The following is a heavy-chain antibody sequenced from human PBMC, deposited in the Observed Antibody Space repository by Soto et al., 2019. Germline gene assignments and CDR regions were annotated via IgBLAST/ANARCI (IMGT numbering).Heavy chain of an antibody. CDR2: VYHTGDT. Sequence: SETLSLTCGVSGGTVASSHWWSWVRQSPGGGLEWIGNVYHTGDTNLNPSLQSRVTISVDKSNSQFSLRLNSLTAADTAVYFCAREIVTAGGNNYFDPWGPGTLVTVSP. CDR3: AREIVTAGGNNYFDP. V-gene: IGHV4-4*02. J-gene: IGHJ5*02. CDR1: GGTVASSHW. D-gene: IGHD2-21*02.